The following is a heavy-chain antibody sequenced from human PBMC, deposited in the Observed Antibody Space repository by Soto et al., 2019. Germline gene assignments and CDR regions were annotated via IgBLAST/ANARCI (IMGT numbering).Heavy chain of an antibody. Sequence: SETLSLTCTVSGGSISSYYWSWIRQPPGKGLEWIGYIYYGGSTNYNPSLKSRVTISVDTSKNQFSLKLSSVTAADTAVYYCARHVFNWGTRSLYCSGGSCYFDYWGQGTLVTVSS. D-gene: IGHD2-15*01. CDR3: ARHVFNWGTRSLYCSGGSCYFDY. V-gene: IGHV4-59*08. CDR2: IYYGGST. CDR1: GGSISSYY. J-gene: IGHJ4*02.